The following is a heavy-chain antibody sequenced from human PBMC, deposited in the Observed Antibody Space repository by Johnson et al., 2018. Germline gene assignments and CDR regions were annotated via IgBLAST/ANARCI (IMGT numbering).Heavy chain of an antibody. CDR1: GFTFRNYG. CDR2: IWYDGSNK. J-gene: IGHJ3*01. Sequence: QVQLVQSGGGVVQPGRSLRLSCAASGFTFRNYGMHWVRQAPGKGLEWVALIWYDGSNKHYADAVKGRFTISRDNSKNTMSLQMSSLRADDTAVYYCARRDLDHSFDVCGQGTMVTVSS. V-gene: IGHV3-33*01. CDR3: ARRDLDHSFDV.